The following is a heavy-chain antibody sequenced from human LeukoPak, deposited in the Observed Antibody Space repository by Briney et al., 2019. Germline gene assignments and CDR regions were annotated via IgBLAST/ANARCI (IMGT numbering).Heavy chain of an antibody. J-gene: IGHJ5*02. CDR3: ARSYITMVRGVSWFDP. Sequence: SETLSLTCTVSGGSISSYYWSWIRQPPGKGLEWIGYIYYSGSTNYNPSLKSRVTISVDTSKNQFSLKLSSVTAADTAVYDCARSYITMVRGVSWFDPWGQGTLVTVSS. CDR1: GGSISSYY. D-gene: IGHD3-10*01. CDR2: IYYSGST. V-gene: IGHV4-59*01.